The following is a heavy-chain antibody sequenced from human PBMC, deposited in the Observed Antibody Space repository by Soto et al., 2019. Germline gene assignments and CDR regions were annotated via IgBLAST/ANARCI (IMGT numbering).Heavy chain of an antibody. J-gene: IGHJ6*03. CDR1: GGSFSGYY. CDR3: AREGADVDTAMVSQNYYYYMDV. Sequence: SETLSLTCAVYGGSFSGYYWSWIRQPPGKGLEWIGEINHSGSTNYNPSLKSRVTISVDTSKNQFSLKLRSVTAADTAVDYCAREGADVDTAMVSQNYYYYMDVWGKGTTVTVSS. D-gene: IGHD5-18*01. CDR2: INHSGST. V-gene: IGHV4-34*01.